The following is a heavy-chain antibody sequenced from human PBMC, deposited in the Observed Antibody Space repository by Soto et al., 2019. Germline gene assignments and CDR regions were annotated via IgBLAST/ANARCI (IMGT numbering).Heavy chain of an antibody. Sequence: QVQLQESGPGLVKPSQTLSLTCTVSGGSISSGGYYWSWIRQHPGKGLEWIGYIYYSGSTYYNPSLKSRVTTSVDTSKNQFSLKLSSVTAADTAVYYCARGLSLVGYYYYYMDVWGKGTTVTVSS. J-gene: IGHJ6*03. D-gene: IGHD3-9*01. V-gene: IGHV4-31*03. CDR2: IYYSGST. CDR1: GGSISSGGYY. CDR3: ARGLSLVGYYYYYMDV.